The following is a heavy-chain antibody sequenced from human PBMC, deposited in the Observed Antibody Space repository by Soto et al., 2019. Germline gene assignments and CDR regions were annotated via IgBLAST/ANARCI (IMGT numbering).Heavy chain of an antibody. Sequence: VXSVKVSIAAPADSVTSYWIHWVRQAPGHGLQWMGIINPNGGSTRFAQTFQGRITMTTDTSTSTVYMELRSLRSEDTAVYYCARSPGGVFGIIIEGPNWLAPCGQGSLVTVSS. D-gene: IGHD3-16*02. J-gene: IGHJ5*02. CDR3: ARSPGGVFGIIIEGPNWLAP. V-gene: IGHV1-46*01. CDR1: ADSVTSYW. CDR2: INPNGGST.